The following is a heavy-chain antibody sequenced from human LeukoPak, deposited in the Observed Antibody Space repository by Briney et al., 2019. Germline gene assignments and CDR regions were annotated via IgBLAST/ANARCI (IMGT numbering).Heavy chain of an antibody. CDR1: GFTFSSYW. Sequence: GGSLRLSCAASGFTFSSYWMSWVRQAPGKGLEWVANIKQDGSEKYYVDSVKGRFTISRDNAKNSLYLQMNSLRAEDTAVYYCARGAWGSGYYSYYYYYMDVWGKGTTVTVSS. D-gene: IGHD3-3*01. CDR3: ARGAWGSGYYSYYYYYMDV. V-gene: IGHV3-7*04. J-gene: IGHJ6*03. CDR2: IKQDGSEK.